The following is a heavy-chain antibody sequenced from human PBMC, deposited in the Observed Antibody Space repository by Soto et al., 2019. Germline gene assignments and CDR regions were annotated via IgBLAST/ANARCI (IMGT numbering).Heavy chain of an antibody. Sequence: ASVKVSCKASGYTFTSYGISWVRQAPGQGLEWMGWISAYNGNTNYAQKLQGRVTMTTGTSTSTAYMELRSLRPDDTAVYYCAREGLRFLEWLLSPYFDYWGQ. J-gene: IGHJ4*01. CDR3: AREGLRFLEWLLSPYFDY. V-gene: IGHV1-18*01. CDR1: GYTFTSYG. D-gene: IGHD3-3*01. CDR2: ISAYNGNT.